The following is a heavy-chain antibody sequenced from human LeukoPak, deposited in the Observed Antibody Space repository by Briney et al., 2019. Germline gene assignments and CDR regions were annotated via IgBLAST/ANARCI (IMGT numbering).Heavy chain of an antibody. CDR1: GYTFTSYG. V-gene: IGHV1-18*01. D-gene: IGHD3-16*01. Sequence: GASVKVSCKASGYTFTSYGISWVRQAPGQGLEWMGWISTYNGDTNYAQKFQGRVTITADESTSTAYMELSSLRSEDTAVYYCARVLVPAGGGVVDYWGQGTLVTVSS. J-gene: IGHJ4*02. CDR3: ARVLVPAGGGVVDY. CDR2: ISTYNGDT.